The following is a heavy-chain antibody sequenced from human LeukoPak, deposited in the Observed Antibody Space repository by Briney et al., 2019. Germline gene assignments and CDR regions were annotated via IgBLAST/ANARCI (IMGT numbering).Heavy chain of an antibody. CDR3: ARSTIAAAGIRWFDP. V-gene: IGHV4-61*02. J-gene: IGHJ5*02. Sequence: PSQTLSLTCTVSGGSISSGSYYWSWIRQPAGKGLEWIGRMYTSGSTNYNPSLKSRVTISVDTSKNQFSLKLSSVTAADTAVYYCARSTIAAAGIRWFDPWGQGTLVTVSS. CDR1: GGSISSGSYY. CDR2: MYTSGST. D-gene: IGHD6-13*01.